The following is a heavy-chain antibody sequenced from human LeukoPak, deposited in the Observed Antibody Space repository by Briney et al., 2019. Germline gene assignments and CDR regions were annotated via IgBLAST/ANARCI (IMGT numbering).Heavy chain of an antibody. J-gene: IGHJ4*02. D-gene: IGHD4-23*01. CDR1: GGSISSGGYY. CDR2: IYYSGST. V-gene: IGHV4-31*03. Sequence: KPSQTLSLTCTVFGGSISSGGYYWSWIRQHPGKGLEWIGYIYYSGSTYYNPPLKSRVTISVDTSKNQFSLKLSSVTAADTAVYYCARGFSYGGNLRYWGQGTLVTVSS. CDR3: ARGFSYGGNLRY.